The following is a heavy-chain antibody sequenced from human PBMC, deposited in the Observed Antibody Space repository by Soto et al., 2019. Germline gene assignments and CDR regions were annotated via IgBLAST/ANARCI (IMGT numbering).Heavy chain of an antibody. CDR1: GGSFSGYY. D-gene: IGHD2-2*02. Sequence: SETLSLTCAVYGGSFSGYYWSWIRQPPGKGLEWIGEINHSGSTNYNPSLKSRVTISVDTSKNQFSLKLSSVTAADTAVYYCARLQVPDIVVVPAAIRLFDYYGMDVWGQGTTVTVSS. V-gene: IGHV4-34*01. CDR2: INHSGST. J-gene: IGHJ6*02. CDR3: ARLQVPDIVVVPAAIRLFDYYGMDV.